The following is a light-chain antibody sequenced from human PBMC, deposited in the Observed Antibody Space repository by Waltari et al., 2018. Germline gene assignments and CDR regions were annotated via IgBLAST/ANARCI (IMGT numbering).Light chain of an antibody. CDR1: QSISNW. CDR3: QQYNSYSLLT. CDR2: KAS. J-gene: IGKJ4*01. V-gene: IGKV1-5*03. Sequence: DIQMTQSPSTLSASVGDRVTITCRASQSISNWLAWYQQKPGKAPKLLIYKASTLESGVPSRFSGSGSGTDFTLTISSLQPDDFATYYCQQYNSYSLLTFGGGTKVEIK.